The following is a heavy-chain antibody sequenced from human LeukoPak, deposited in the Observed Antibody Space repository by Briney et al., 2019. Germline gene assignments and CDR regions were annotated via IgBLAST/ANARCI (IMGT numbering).Heavy chain of an antibody. CDR3: ARDYYYYYYMDV. V-gene: IGHV4-39*07. CDR2: INHSGST. CDR1: GGSISSSSYY. Sequence: PWETLSLTCTVSGGSISSSSYYWGWIRQPPGKGLEWIGEINHSGSTNYNPSLKSRVTISVDTSKNQFSLKLSSVTAADTAVYYCARDYYYYYYMDVWGKGTTVTVSS. J-gene: IGHJ6*03.